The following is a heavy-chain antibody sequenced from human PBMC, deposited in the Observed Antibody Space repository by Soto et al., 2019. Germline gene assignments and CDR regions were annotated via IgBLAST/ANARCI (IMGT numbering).Heavy chain of an antibody. CDR2: ISSSGSTI. CDR3: ASEEQWLVRGFDY. Sequence: GGSLRLSCAASGFTFSDYYMSWIRQAPGKGLEWVSYISSSGSTIYYADSVKGRFTISRDNAKNSLYLQMNSLRAEDTAVYYCASEEQWLVRGFDYWGQGTLVTVSS. J-gene: IGHJ4*02. V-gene: IGHV3-11*01. D-gene: IGHD6-19*01. CDR1: GFTFSDYY.